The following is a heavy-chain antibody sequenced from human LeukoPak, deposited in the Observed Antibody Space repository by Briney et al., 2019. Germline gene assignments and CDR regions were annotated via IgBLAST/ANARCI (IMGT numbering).Heavy chain of an antibody. D-gene: IGHD3-3*02. CDR2: INQSGST. Sequence: SETLSLTCTVSGGSISSYYWSWIRQPPGKGLEWIGEINQSGSTNYNPSLKSRVTISFDTSKNQFSLKLSSVTAADTAVYYCARGRAFFNWGQGTLVTVSS. V-gene: IGHV4-34*01. CDR1: GGSISSYY. J-gene: IGHJ4*02. CDR3: ARGRAFFN.